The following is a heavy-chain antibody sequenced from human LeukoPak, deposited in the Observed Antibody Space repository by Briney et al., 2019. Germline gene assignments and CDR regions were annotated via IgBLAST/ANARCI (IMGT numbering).Heavy chain of an antibody. CDR2: LSGTGGNT. D-gene: IGHD2-21*02. CDR3: AKAWALTYLGGVDS. Sequence: QPGGSLRFSCAASAFTFSSYAMAWVRQAPGKGLEWVSTLSGTGGNTYYADSVRGRFTISRDNSKNTLYLQMNSLRAEDTAVYYCAKAWALTYLGGVDSWGQGTLVTVSS. V-gene: IGHV3-23*01. CDR1: AFTFSSYA. J-gene: IGHJ4*02.